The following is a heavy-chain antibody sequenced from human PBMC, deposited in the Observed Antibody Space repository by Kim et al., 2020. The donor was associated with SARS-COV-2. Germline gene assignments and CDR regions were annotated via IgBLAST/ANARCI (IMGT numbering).Heavy chain of an antibody. D-gene: IGHD6-13*01. J-gene: IGHJ4*02. Sequence: YNPSLKSRVTISVDTSKNQFSLKLSSVTAADTAVYYCARAIAAAPYYFDYWGQGTLVTVSS. CDR3: ARAIAAAPYYFDY. V-gene: IGHV4-31*02.